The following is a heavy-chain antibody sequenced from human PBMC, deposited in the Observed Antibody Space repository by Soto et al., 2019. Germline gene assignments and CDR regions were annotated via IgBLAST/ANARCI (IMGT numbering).Heavy chain of an antibody. Sequence: TLSLTCTVSGGSITSYYWSWIRQPPGKGLEWIGYIYFSGSANYNPSLKSRVTISVDTSKNQFSLKLSSVTAADTAVYYCARRYSGYGDYWGQGTLVTVSS. CDR1: GGSITSYY. V-gene: IGHV4-59*08. CDR3: ARRYSGYGDY. CDR2: IYFSGSA. D-gene: IGHD5-12*01. J-gene: IGHJ4*02.